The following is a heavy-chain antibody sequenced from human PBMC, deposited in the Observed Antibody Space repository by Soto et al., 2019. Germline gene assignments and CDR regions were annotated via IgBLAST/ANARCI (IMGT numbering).Heavy chain of an antibody. V-gene: IGHV3-9*01. CDR2: INFNSANT. Sequence: GGSRILSCAASGFKFDDYAMHWVRPAPGKGLEWVSGINFNSANTAYAESVKGRFTISRDNAKNSLYLQMNSLRAEDTAFYFCAKDLRTRWILGNFDSWGQGTLVTVSS. CDR1: GFKFDDYA. CDR3: AKDLRTRWILGNFDS. J-gene: IGHJ4*02. D-gene: IGHD1-1*01.